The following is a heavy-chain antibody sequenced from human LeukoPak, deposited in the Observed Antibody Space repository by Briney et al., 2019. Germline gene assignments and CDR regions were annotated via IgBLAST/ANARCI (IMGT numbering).Heavy chain of an antibody. D-gene: IGHD6-13*01. J-gene: IGHJ4*02. Sequence: PSETLSLTCAVYGGSFSTYYWTWIRQPPGRGLEWIGEIDQSGSSNYNPSLMSRVTISVDTSKNQFSLKLSFVTAADTAVYDCARGPVAAAGNGYFDYWGQGTLVTVSS. CDR1: GGSFSTYY. CDR3: ARGPVAAAGNGYFDY. CDR2: IDQSGSS. V-gene: IGHV4-34*01.